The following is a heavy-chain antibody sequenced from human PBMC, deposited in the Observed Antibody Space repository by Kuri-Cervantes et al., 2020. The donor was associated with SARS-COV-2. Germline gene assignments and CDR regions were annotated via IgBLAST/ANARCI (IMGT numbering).Heavy chain of an antibody. CDR1: GYTFTGYY. D-gene: IGHD2-21*01. CDR2: ISAYNGVT. J-gene: IGHJ4*02. V-gene: IGHV1-18*04. Sequence: ASVKVSCKASGYTFTGYYMHWVRQAPGQGLEWMGWISAYNGVTFFAHNFQGRVTMTVDASTSTAYMELRSLRSDDTAVYYCARDPCGIDCWRRLDYWGQGTLVTV. CDR3: ARDPCGIDCWRRLDY.